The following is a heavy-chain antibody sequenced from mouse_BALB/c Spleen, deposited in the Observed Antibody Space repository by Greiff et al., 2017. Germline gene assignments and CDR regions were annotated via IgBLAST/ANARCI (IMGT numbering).Heavy chain of an antibody. D-gene: IGHD1-2*01. CDR3: ARGRDYGPFAY. CDR1: GYSITSGYY. V-gene: IGHV3-6*02. J-gene: IGHJ3*01. Sequence: DVKLVESGPGLVKPSQSLSLTCSVTGYSITSGYYWNWIRQFPGNKLEWMGYISYDGSNNYNPSLKNRISITRDTSKNQFFLKLNSVTTEDTATYYCARGRDYGPFAYWGQGTLVTVSA. CDR2: ISYDGSN.